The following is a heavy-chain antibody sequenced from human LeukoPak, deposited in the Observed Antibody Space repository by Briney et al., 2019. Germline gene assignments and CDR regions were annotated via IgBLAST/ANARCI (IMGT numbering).Heavy chain of an antibody. CDR1: GFTFSRHP. CDR2: ISPGTI. CDR3: AGGGKNRGGAFDI. J-gene: IGHJ3*02. Sequence: PGGSLRLSCAASGFTFSRHPMNWVRQAPGKGLEWVSYISPGTIYYADSVKGRFTISRDNAKNSLYLQMNSLRAEDTAVYYCAGGGKNRGGAFDIWGQGTMVTVSS. D-gene: IGHD1-14*01. V-gene: IGHV3-48*01.